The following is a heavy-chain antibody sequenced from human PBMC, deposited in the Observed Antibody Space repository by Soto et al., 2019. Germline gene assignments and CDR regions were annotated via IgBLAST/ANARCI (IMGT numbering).Heavy chain of an antibody. D-gene: IGHD2-2*01. CDR1: GFTFSSYA. Sequence: GGSLRLSCAASGFTFSSYAMSWVRQAPGKGLEWVSAISGSGGSTYYADSVKGRFTISRDNSKNTLYLQMNSLRAEDTAVYYCAKGLYCSSTSCSYYYYYYMDVWGKGNTVTVSS. V-gene: IGHV3-23*01. CDR2: ISGSGGST. CDR3: AKGLYCSSTSCSYYYYYYMDV. J-gene: IGHJ6*03.